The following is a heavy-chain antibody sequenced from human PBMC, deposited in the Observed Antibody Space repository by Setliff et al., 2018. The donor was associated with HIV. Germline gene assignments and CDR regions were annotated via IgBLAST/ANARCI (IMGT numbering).Heavy chain of an antibody. V-gene: IGHV4-34*01. Sequence: SETLSLTCAIYGGSFSGYYWTWIRQPPGKGLEWIGEVNSSGSINDNPSLKSRVTISVDTSKNQFSLKLNSVTAADTAVYYCARGFAFGGVIVIPYYFDYWGQGTLVTVSS. CDR3: ARGFAFGGVIVIPYYFDY. D-gene: IGHD3-16*02. CDR1: GGSFSGYY. J-gene: IGHJ4*02. CDR2: VNSSGSI.